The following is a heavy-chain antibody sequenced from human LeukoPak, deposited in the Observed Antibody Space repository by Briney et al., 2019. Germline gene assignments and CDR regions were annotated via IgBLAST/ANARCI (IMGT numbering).Heavy chain of an antibody. CDR3: AKSNSGWYVPPSD. CDR1: GFDFIDYG. Sequence: PGRCLRLSRAVSGFDFIDYGMHCVRQAPGKGLEWVAVIAYDGSYAYYADSVKGRFTIYRDNSKNTLFLQMNSLRPEDKAVYYCAKSNSGWYVPPSDWGQGTLVTVSS. V-gene: IGHV3-30*18. J-gene: IGHJ4*02. D-gene: IGHD6-19*01. CDR2: IAYDGSYA.